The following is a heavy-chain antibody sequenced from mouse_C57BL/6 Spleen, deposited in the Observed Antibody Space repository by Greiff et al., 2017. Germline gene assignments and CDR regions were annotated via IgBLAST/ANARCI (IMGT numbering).Heavy chain of an antibody. D-gene: IGHD2-4*01. CDR1: GYTFTSYW. Sequence: QVQLQQPGAELVRPGSSVKLSCKASGYTFTSYWMDWVKQRPGQGLEWIGNIYPSDSETHYNQKFKDKATLTVDKSSSTAYMQLSSLTSEDSAVYYCARWIYYDYDNDYWGQGTTLTVSS. V-gene: IGHV1-61*01. J-gene: IGHJ2*01. CDR3: ARWIYYDYDNDY. CDR2: IYPSDSET.